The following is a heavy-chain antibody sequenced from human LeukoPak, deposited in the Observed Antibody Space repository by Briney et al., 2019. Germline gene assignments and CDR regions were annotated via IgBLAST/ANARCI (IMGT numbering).Heavy chain of an antibody. Sequence: PGGSLRLSCAASGFTFSSYSINWVRQAPGKGLEWVSFITGSSSSIFYADSVKGRFTISRDNAKNLVYLQMNSLRDDDTAVYYCARARSGWYMDYWGQGTLVTASS. CDR1: GFTFSSYS. D-gene: IGHD6-19*01. CDR2: ITGSSSSI. CDR3: ARARSGWYMDY. V-gene: IGHV3-48*02. J-gene: IGHJ4*02.